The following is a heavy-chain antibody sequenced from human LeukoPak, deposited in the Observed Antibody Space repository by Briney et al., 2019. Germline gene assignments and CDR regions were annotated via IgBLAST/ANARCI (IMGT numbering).Heavy chain of an antibody. CDR3: ARGHYYDSSGYPLGPHDAFDI. V-gene: IGHV3-23*01. J-gene: IGHJ3*02. CDR2: ISGSGGST. Sequence: GGSLRLSCAASGFTFSSYGMSWVRQAPGKGLEWVSVISGSGGSTYYADSVKGRFTISRENAKNSLYLQMNSLRAGDTAVYYCARGHYYDSSGYPLGPHDAFDIWGQGTMVTVSS. D-gene: IGHD3-22*01. CDR1: GFTFSSYG.